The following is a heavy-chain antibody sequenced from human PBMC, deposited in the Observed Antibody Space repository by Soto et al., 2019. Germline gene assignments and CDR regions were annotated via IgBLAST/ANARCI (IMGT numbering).Heavy chain of an antibody. Sequence: QVQLQESGPGLVKPSETLSLTCTVSGGSISSYYWSWIRQPPGKGLEWIGYIYYSGSTNYNPSLTSRVPLAVAPSKNKFSLKLRSVTAADTAVYDCARGHSSGWDVDFDYWGQGTLVTVSS. CDR1: GGSISSYY. J-gene: IGHJ4*02. D-gene: IGHD6-19*01. CDR2: IYYSGST. V-gene: IGHV4-59*08. CDR3: ARGHSSGWDVDFDY.